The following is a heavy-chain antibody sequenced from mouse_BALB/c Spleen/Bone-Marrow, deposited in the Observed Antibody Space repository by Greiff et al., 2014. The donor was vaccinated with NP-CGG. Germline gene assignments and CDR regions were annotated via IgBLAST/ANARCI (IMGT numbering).Heavy chain of an antibody. Sequence: VMLVESGPELVKPGASVKISCTGSGYAFSSSWMNWVKQRPGQGLEWIGRIHPGDGDTNSNGRFKGKATLTADRSSNTAYMQLSSLTSVDSAVYFCARSAYYGSSYGAMDYWGQGTSVTVSS. J-gene: IGHJ4*01. V-gene: IGHV1-82*01. CDR1: GYAFSSSW. CDR3: ARSAYYGSSYGAMDY. CDR2: IHPGDGDT. D-gene: IGHD1-1*01.